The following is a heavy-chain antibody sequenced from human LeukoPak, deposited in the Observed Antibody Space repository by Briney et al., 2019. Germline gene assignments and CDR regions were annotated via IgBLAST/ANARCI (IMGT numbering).Heavy chain of an antibody. J-gene: IGHJ4*02. D-gene: IGHD2-21*02. CDR2: ISYDGSNK. CDR3: AKDREVVTALYYFDY. Sequence: PGRSLRLSCAASGFTFSSYGMHWVRQAPGKGLEWVAVISYDGSNKYYADPVKGRFTISRDNSKNTLYLQMNSLRAEDTAVYYCAKDREVVTALYYFDYWGQGTLVTVSS. CDR1: GFTFSSYG. V-gene: IGHV3-30*18.